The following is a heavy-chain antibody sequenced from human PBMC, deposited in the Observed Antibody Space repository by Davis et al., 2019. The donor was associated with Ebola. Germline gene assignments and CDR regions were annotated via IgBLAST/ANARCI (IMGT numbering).Heavy chain of an antibody. CDR1: GYTFTSYY. CDR2: IYPGDSDT. J-gene: IGHJ6*03. CDR3: ARIPIRGVMDV. D-gene: IGHD2-21*01. Sequence: KVSCKASGYTFTSYYMHWVRQAPGQGLEWMGIIYPGDSDTRYSPSFQGQVTISADKSISTAYLQWSSLKASDTAMYYCARIPIRGVMDVWGKGTTVTVSS. V-gene: IGHV5-51*01.